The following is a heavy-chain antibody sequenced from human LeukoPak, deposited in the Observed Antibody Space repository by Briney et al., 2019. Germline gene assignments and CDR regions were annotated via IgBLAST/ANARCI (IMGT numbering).Heavy chain of an antibody. V-gene: IGHV1-2*02. CDR1: GYTFTGYY. J-gene: IGHJ4*02. CDR2: INPSSGGT. CDR3: ARAPYDFWSGYLDY. D-gene: IGHD3-3*01. Sequence: ASVKVSCKASGYTFTGYYMHWERQAPGQGLEWMGWINPSSGGTNYAQKFQGRVTMTRDTSISTAYMELSRLRSDDTAVYYCARAPYDFWSGYLDYWGQGTLVTVSS.